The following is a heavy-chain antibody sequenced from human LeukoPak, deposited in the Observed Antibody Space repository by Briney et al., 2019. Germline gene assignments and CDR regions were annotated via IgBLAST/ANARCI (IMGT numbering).Heavy chain of an antibody. CDR2: ISGSGGGT. J-gene: IGHJ4*02. CDR3: ARKRRLGFDY. D-gene: IGHD3-16*01. Sequence: GGSLRLSCAASGFIFSSYAMSWVRQAPGKGLEWVSAISGSGGGTYYADSVKGRFTISRDNSKNTLYLQMNSLRAEDTAVYYCARKRRLGFDYWGQGTLVTVSS. CDR1: GFIFSSYA. V-gene: IGHV3-23*01.